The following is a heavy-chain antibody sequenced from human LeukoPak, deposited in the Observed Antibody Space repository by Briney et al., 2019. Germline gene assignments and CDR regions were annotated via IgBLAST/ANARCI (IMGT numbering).Heavy chain of an antibody. V-gene: IGHV1-69*13. Sequence: GASVKVSCKASGGTFSSYAISWVRQAPGQGLEWMGGIIPIFGTANYAQKFQGRVTITADESTSTAYMELSSVRSEDTAVYYCARGRSSSSRLIYYYYGMDVWGQGTTVTISS. D-gene: IGHD6-6*01. CDR3: ARGRSSSSRLIYYYYGMDV. CDR2: IIPIFGTA. CDR1: GGTFSSYA. J-gene: IGHJ6*02.